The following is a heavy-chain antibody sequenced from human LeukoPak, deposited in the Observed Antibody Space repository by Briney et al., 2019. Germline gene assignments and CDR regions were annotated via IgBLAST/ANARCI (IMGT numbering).Heavy chain of an antibody. CDR2: IYYSGST. CDR1: GGSISSGSYY. D-gene: IGHD3-10*01. Sequence: KPSETLSLTCTVSGGSISSGSYYWGWIRQPPGKGLEWIGNIYYSGSTYYNPSLKSRVSISVDTSKNQFSLKLSSVTAADTAVYYCARANLDYYGSGYYYYYYMDVWGKGTTVTVSS. CDR3: ARANLDYYGSGYYYYYYMDV. V-gene: IGHV4-39*07. J-gene: IGHJ6*03.